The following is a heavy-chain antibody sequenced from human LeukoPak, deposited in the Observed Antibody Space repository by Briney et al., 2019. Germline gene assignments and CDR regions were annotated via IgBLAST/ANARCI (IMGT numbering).Heavy chain of an antibody. V-gene: IGHV3-23*01. CDR2: ISGSGGST. CDR1: GFTFSSYA. CDR3: AKRMVVRGHCSSTSCPKPLDY. D-gene: IGHD2-2*01. J-gene: IGHJ4*02. Sequence: TGWSLRLSCAASGFTFSSYAMSWVRQAPGKGLEWVSAISGSGGSTYYADSVKGRFTISRDNSKNTLYLQMNSLRAEDTAVYYCAKRMVVRGHCSSTSCPKPLDYWGQGTLVTVSS.